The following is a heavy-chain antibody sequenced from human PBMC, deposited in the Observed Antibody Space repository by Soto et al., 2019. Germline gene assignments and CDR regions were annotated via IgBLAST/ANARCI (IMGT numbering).Heavy chain of an antibody. CDR1: GFTFSSYG. CDR2: IWYDGSNK. D-gene: IGHD6-19*01. J-gene: IGHJ4*02. V-gene: IGHV3-33*01. Sequence: GGSLRLSCAASGFTFSSYGMHWVRQAPGKGLEWVAVIWYDGSNKYYADSVKGRFTISRDNSKNTLYLQMNSLRAEDTAVYYCTRQHLDVPVASPIDYWGQGTRVTVSS. CDR3: TRQHLDVPVASPIDY.